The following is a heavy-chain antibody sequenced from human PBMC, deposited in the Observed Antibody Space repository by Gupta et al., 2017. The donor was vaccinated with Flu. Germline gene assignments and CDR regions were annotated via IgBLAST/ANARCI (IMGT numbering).Heavy chain of an antibody. CDR2: VWYDGSQK. V-gene: IGHV3-33*01. CDR1: GFSFSAYV. CDR3: ATDTDGDNWYFPS. Sequence: QVQLVESGGGVVQPGRSLRLSCVASGFSFSAYVIHWLRQAPGKGLEWISIVWYDGSQKYYSDSVKGRFTVSRDNSRNTVYLSMSNLKVEDTAYYYCATDTDGDNWYFPSWGRGTLVTVSS. J-gene: IGHJ2*01. D-gene: IGHD5-24*01.